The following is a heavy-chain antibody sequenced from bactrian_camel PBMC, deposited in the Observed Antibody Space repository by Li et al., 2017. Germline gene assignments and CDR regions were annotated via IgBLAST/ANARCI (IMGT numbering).Heavy chain of an antibody. CDR1: GVPYRRLC. Sequence: QLVESGGDSVQAGGVPYRRLCMGWFRQAPGKEREGVVAYYFGDNSTYFGDSVKGRFTVSQDHAKNTLYLQMNSLKPEDTAMYYCAAYDSIVTMWGCGMKDADFDYWGQGTQVTVS. J-gene: IGHJ4*01. V-gene: IGHV3S28*01. CDR2: YYFGDNST. CDR3: AAYDSIVTMWGCGMKDADFDY. D-gene: IGHD4*01.